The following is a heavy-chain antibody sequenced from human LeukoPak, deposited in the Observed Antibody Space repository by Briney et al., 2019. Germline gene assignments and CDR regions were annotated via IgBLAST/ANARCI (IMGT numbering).Heavy chain of an antibody. D-gene: IGHD1-26*01. Sequence: GEPLKISCKASGYNFANYWIGWARQTPGKGLEWMGSIFPSDSDTKYSPFFQGQVTISADISISTAYLQWSSLKASDTAMYYCARRTDNWSLILWGQGTLVTVSS. CDR1: GYNFANYW. V-gene: IGHV5-51*01. CDR3: ARRTDNWSLIL. CDR2: IFPSDSDT. J-gene: IGHJ1*01.